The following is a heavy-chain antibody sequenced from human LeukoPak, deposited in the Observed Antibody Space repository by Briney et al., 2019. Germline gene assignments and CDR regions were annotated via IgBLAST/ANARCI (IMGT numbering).Heavy chain of an antibody. CDR2: VNAGKGNT. CDR3: ARPWALLWFGELLSDAFDI. J-gene: IGHJ3*02. V-gene: IGHV1-3*01. CDR1: GCTFTSYA. Sequence: GASETVSCKASGCTFTSYAMHLVRQAPGQRLEWMGWVNAGKGNTKYSQKFQGRVTITRDTSASTAYMEVSSLRSEDTGVYFCARPWALLWFGELLSDAFDIWGQGTMVTVSS. D-gene: IGHD3-10*01.